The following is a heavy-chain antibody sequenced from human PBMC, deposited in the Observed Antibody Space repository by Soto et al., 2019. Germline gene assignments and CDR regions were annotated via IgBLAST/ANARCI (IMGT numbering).Heavy chain of an antibody. V-gene: IGHV1-18*01. CDR3: ARDYCTSNSCYCDY. D-gene: IGHD2-2*01. CDR1: GYTFTTYD. J-gene: IGHJ4*02. Sequence: GASVKVSCKASGYTFTTYDISWVRQAPGQGLEWMGWISPYNGNTNYAQTLQDRVTMTLDTSTTTAYMELRSLTSDDTAVYFCARDYCTSNSCYCDYWGQGTLVTVSS. CDR2: ISPYNGNT.